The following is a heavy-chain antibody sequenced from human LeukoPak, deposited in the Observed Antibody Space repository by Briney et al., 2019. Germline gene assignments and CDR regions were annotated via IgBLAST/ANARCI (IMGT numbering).Heavy chain of an antibody. V-gene: IGHV4-39*07. D-gene: IGHD3-10*01. CDR3: ASQNVVRGVICWFDP. CDR1: GGSISSSSYY. J-gene: IGHJ5*02. CDR2: IYYSGST. Sequence: SETLSLTCTVSGGSISSSSYYWGWIRQPPGKGLEWIGSIYYSGSTYYNPSLKSRVTISVDTSKNQFSLKLSSVTAADTAVYYCASQNVVRGVICWFDPWGQGTLVTVSS.